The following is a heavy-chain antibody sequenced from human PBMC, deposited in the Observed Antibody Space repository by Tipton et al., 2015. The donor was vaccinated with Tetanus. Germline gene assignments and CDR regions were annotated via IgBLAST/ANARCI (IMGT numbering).Heavy chain of an antibody. Sequence: GLVKPSETLSLTCAVSGGSISSYYWSWIRQPPGKGLEWIGYIYYSGSTNYNPSLKSRVTISVDTSKNQFSLKLSSVTAADTAVYYCARGEIHYDFWSGYYRKGYYFDYWAQGTLVTVSS. V-gene: IGHV4-59*01. CDR3: ARGEIHYDFWSGYYRKGYYFDY. CDR1: GGSISSYY. CDR2: IYYSGST. J-gene: IGHJ4*02. D-gene: IGHD3-3*01.